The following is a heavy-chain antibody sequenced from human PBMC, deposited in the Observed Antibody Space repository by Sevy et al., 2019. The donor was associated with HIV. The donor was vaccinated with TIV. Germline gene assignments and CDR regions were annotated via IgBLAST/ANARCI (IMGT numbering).Heavy chain of an antibody. D-gene: IGHD4-17*01. CDR1: GFIFDDYG. V-gene: IGHV3-30*18. Sequence: GGSLRLSCVGSGFIFDDYGMHWDRQAPGKGLEWVALISHDGGKKYYAHSVKGRFTISRDNFKNTLYLQMNTLRRDDTAAYFCTKDPPVYGDFPYGMDVWGQGTTVTVSS. CDR3: TKDPPVYGDFPYGMDV. CDR2: ISHDGGKK. J-gene: IGHJ6*02.